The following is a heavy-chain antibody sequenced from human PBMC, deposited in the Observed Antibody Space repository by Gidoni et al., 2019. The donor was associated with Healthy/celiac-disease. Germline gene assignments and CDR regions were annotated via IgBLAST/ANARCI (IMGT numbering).Heavy chain of an antibody. CDR2: ISSSSSYI. V-gene: IGHV3-21*01. D-gene: IGHD4-17*01. J-gene: IGHJ4*02. CDR1: GFTFSSYS. Sequence: EVQLVESGGGLVKPGGSLRLSCAASGFTFSSYSMNWVRQAPGKGLEWVSSISSSSSYIYYADSVKGRFTISRDNAKNSLYLQMNSLRAEDTAVYYCARDGDDYGDQEVFDYWGQGTLVTVSS. CDR3: ARDGDDYGDQEVFDY.